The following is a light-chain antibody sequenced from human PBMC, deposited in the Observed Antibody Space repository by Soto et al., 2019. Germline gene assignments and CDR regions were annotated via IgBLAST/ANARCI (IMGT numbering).Light chain of an antibody. CDR2: DAS. CDR1: QSIVRL. J-gene: IGKJ1*01. CDR3: QRYDTFSRT. Sequence: DIPMTQSPSTLSAFVGDRVTITCRASQSIVRLLAWYQQKPGKAPKLLIYDASSLEGGVPSRFSGTGSGTEFTLTISSLQPDDFATYYCQRYDTFSRTFGQGTKVEIK. V-gene: IGKV1-5*01.